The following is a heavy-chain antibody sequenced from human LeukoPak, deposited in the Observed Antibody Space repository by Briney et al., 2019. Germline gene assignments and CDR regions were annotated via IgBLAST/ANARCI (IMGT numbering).Heavy chain of an antibody. J-gene: IGHJ4*02. CDR2: INPNSGGT. CDR3: ARGLSYYYDSSGYYDY. D-gene: IGHD3-22*01. CDR1: GCTFTGYY. Sequence: GASVKVSCKASGCTFTGYYMHWVRQAPGQGLEWMGWINPNSGGTNYAQKFQGRVTMTRDTSISTAYMELSRLRSDDTAVYYCARGLSYYYDSSGYYDYWGQGTLVTVSS. V-gene: IGHV1-2*02.